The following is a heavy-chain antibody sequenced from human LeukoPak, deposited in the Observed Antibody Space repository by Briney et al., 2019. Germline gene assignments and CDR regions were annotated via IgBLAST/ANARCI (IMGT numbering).Heavy chain of an antibody. Sequence: ASVKVSCKASGGTFSSYAISWVRQAPGQGLEWMGRIIPILGIANYAQKFQGRVTITADKSTSTAYMELSSLRSEDPAVYYCARAHYYGSGSYDYWGQGTLVTVSS. D-gene: IGHD3-10*01. CDR3: ARAHYYGSGSYDY. CDR1: GGTFSSYA. CDR2: IIPILGIA. V-gene: IGHV1-69*04. J-gene: IGHJ4*01.